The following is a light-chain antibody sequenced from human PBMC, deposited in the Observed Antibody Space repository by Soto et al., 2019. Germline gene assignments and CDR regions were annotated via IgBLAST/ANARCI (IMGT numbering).Light chain of an antibody. CDR1: QSVRSNC. J-gene: IGKJ1*01. CDR2: GTS. CDR3: QPYGRPPQT. Sequence: EIVLTQSPGTLSLSPGERATLSCRASQSVRSNCLAWYQHKPGQAPRLLIYGTSSRATDIPDRFTGSGSGTDFTLTISRLEPEDFAVYSCQPYGRPPQTFGQGTKVEIK. V-gene: IGKV3-20*01.